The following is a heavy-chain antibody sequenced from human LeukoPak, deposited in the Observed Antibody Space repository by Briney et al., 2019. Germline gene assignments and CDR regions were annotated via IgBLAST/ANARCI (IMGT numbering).Heavy chain of an antibody. J-gene: IGHJ5*02. D-gene: IGHD3-22*01. CDR1: GGSISSYY. CDR3: ARMPLPRYYYDRSWFNP. Sequence: SETLSLTCTVSGGSISSYYWSWIRQPARKGLEWIGRIYTSESTNYNPSLKSRVTMSVDTSKNQFSLKLSSVTAADTAVYYCARMPLPRYYYDRSWFNPWGQGTLVTVSS. CDR2: IYTSEST. V-gene: IGHV4-4*07.